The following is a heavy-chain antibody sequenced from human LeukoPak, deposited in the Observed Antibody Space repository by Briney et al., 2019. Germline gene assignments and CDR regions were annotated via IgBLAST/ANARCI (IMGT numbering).Heavy chain of an antibody. V-gene: IGHV3-48*03. Sequence: GGSLRLSCAASGFTFSSYEMNWVRQAPGKGLEWVSYISSSGSTIYYADSVKGRFTISRDNAKNSLYLQMNSLRAKDTAVYYCAREDDYVWGSYDYWGQGTLVTVSS. J-gene: IGHJ4*02. CDR1: GFTFSSYE. CDR2: ISSSGSTI. D-gene: IGHD3-16*01. CDR3: AREDDYVWGSYDY.